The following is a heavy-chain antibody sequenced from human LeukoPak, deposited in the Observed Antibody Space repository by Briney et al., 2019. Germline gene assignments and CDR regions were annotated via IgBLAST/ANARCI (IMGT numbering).Heavy chain of an antibody. CDR1: GFTFSSYW. Sequence: GGSLRLSCAASGFTFSSYWMHWVRQSPGKGLVWVSRIHLDGRTTNYADSVKGRFTVTRDNAKNILYLQMDSLRPDDTAVYYCARGGSPSDHWGQGTLVTVAS. D-gene: IGHD3-16*01. CDR2: IHLDGRTT. J-gene: IGHJ4*02. CDR3: ARGGSPSDH. V-gene: IGHV3-74*01.